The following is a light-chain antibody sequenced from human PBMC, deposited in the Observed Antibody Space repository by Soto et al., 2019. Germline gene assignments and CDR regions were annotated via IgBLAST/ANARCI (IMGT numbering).Light chain of an antibody. CDR1: LGISNY. Sequence: DVQMTQAPSSLSASVGDRVTITCRASLGISNYLAWNQQKPGKVPKLLIYAASILQSGVPSRFSGSGSGTDFTLTISSLQPEDVATYYCQKYNSAPRTFGGGTKVEIK. V-gene: IGKV1-27*01. CDR3: QKYNSAPRT. CDR2: AAS. J-gene: IGKJ4*01.